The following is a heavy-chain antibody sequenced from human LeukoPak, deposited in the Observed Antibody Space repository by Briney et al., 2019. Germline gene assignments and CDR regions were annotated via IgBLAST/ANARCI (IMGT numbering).Heavy chain of an antibody. V-gene: IGHV1-18*01. CDR3: ARVQYFGYSSSSGYFQH. D-gene: IGHD6-6*01. CDR1: GYTFTSYG. Sequence: ASVKVSCKASGYTFTSYGISWVRQAPGQGLEGMGWISAYNGNTNYAQKLQGRVTMTTDTSTSTAYMELRSLRSDDTAVYYCARVQYFGYSSSSGYFQHWGQGTLVTVSS. J-gene: IGHJ1*01. CDR2: ISAYNGNT.